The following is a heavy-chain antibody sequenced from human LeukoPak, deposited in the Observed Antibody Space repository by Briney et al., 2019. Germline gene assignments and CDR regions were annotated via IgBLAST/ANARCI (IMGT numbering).Heavy chain of an antibody. Sequence: PGGSLRLSCAASGFTFSGCGMHWVRQAPGKGLEWVSFIQYNENRKDYADSVKGRFTISRDNSKNTLYLHMNSLRVEDTAVYYCAKEATAYYFDYWGQGTLVTVSS. CDR3: AKEATAYYFDY. CDR2: IQYNENRK. J-gene: IGHJ4*02. CDR1: GFTFSGCG. V-gene: IGHV3-30*02.